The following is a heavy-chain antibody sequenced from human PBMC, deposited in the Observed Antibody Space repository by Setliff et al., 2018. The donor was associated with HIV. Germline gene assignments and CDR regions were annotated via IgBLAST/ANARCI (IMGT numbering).Heavy chain of an antibody. Sequence: GASVKVSCKASGYTFTSYGISWVRQAPGQGLEWMGRIIPILGIANYAQKFQGRVTITADKSTSTAYMELSSLRSEDTAVYYCASAYYYDSSGRTGYYMDVWGKGTTVTSP. CDR3: ASAYYYDSSGRTGYYMDV. V-gene: IGHV1-69*04. CDR2: IIPILGIA. J-gene: IGHJ6*03. CDR1: GYTFTSYG. D-gene: IGHD3-22*01.